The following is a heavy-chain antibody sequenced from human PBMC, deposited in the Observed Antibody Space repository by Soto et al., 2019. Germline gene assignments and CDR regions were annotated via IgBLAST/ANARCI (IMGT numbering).Heavy chain of an antibody. CDR1: GYTFTSYA. Sequence: ASVKVSRKASGYTFTSYAIHWVRQAPGQRLEWMGWINAGNGNTKYSQKFQGRVIITRDTPAGTAYMELRSLRSEDTAVYYCATPIVAFYWGQGTLVTVSS. J-gene: IGHJ4*02. CDR3: ATPIVAFY. D-gene: IGHD5-12*01. V-gene: IGHV1-3*01. CDR2: INAGNGNT.